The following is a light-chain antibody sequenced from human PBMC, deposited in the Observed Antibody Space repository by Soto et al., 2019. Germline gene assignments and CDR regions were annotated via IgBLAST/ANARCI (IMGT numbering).Light chain of an antibody. J-gene: IGKJ2*01. CDR3: QQYYSTPPYT. V-gene: IGKV4-1*01. Sequence: DIVMTQSPDSLAVSLGERATINCKSSQSVLYSSNNKNYLAWYQQKPRQPPKLLIYWASTRASGVPDRFSGSGSGTHFSPAISNLQAEDVAVYYCQQYYSTPPYTFGQGTKLEIK. CDR2: WAS. CDR1: QSVLYSSNNKNY.